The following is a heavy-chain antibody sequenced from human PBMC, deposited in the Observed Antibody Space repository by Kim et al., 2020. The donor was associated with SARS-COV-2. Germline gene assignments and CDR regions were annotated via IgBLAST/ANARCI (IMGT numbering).Heavy chain of an antibody. Sequence: SETLSLTCTVSGGSISSSSYYWGWIRQPPGKGLEWIGSIYYSGSTYYNPSLKSRVTISVDTSKNQFSLKLSSVTAADTAVYYCAHMGIVVAPAAYGDAFDIWGQGTMVTVSS. V-gene: IGHV4-39*01. CDR1: GGSISSSSYY. CDR3: AHMGIVVAPAAYGDAFDI. CDR2: IYYSGST. D-gene: IGHD2-2*01. J-gene: IGHJ3*02.